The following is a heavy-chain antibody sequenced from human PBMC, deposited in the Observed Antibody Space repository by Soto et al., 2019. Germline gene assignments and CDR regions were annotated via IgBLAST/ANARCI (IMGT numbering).Heavy chain of an antibody. CDR1: GGSISSGGYY. J-gene: IGHJ5*02. V-gene: IGHV4-31*03. D-gene: IGHD4-17*01. CDR3: ARVQPYDYGANTGWLDP. CDR2: TFYSGAT. Sequence: QVQLQESGPGLVNPSQTLSLTCTVSGGSISSGGYYWSWIRQHPGKGLEWIGYTFYSGATYYNPSLKSRTIISVDTYKNQFSLTLTSLTAADTAVYYCARVQPYDYGANTGWLDPWGQGTLVTVSS.